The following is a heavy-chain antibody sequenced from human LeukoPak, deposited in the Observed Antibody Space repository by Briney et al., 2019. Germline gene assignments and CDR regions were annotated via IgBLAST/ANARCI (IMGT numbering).Heavy chain of an antibody. Sequence: QAGGSLRLSCAASGFTFSSYAMSWVRQAPGKGLEWVSAISGSGGSTYYADSVKGRFTISRDNSKNTLYLQMNSLRAEDTAVYYCARGRGTFRYYFDYWGQGTLVTVSS. V-gene: IGHV3-23*01. CDR2: ISGSGGST. CDR3: ARGRGTFRYYFDY. CDR1: GFTFSSYA. J-gene: IGHJ4*02. D-gene: IGHD3-16*01.